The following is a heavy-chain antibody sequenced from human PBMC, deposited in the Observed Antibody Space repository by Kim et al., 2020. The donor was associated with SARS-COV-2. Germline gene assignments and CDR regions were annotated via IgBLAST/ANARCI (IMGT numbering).Heavy chain of an antibody. D-gene: IGHD3-10*01. J-gene: IGHJ6*02. CDR3: AKGGVRGIYGMDV. CDR1: GGSISSYY. CDR2: IYYSGST. V-gene: IGHV4-59*01. Sequence: SETLSLTCTVSGGSISSYYWSWIRQTPGKGLEWIGYIYYSGSTNYNPSLKSRVTISVDTSKNQFSLKLSSVTAADTAVYYCAKGGVRGIYGMDVWGQGTTVTVSS.